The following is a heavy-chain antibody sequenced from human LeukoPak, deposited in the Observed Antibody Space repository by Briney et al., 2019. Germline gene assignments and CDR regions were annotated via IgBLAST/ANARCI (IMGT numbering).Heavy chain of an antibody. V-gene: IGHV4-59*01. CDR3: ARDYPAFDY. Sequence: SETLSLTCTVSGGSISSYYWSWNRQPPGKGLEWIGYTYYSGSTNYNPSLKSRVTISVDTSKNQFSLKLSSVTAADTAVYYCARDYPAFDYWXXXTLVTVSS. CDR2: TYYSGST. J-gene: IGHJ4*01. D-gene: IGHD2-15*01. CDR1: GGSISSYY.